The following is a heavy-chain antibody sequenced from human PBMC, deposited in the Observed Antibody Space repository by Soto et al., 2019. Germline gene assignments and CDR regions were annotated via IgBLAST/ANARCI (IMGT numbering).Heavy chain of an antibody. J-gene: IGHJ4*02. CDR1: GYTFTSYG. V-gene: IGHV1-18*01. CDR2: NSAYNGNT. CDR3: AREGGSYSGYDYCDY. D-gene: IGHD5-12*01. Sequence: ASVKVSCKASGYTFTSYGISWVRQAPGQGLEWMGWNSAYNGNTNYAQKLQGRVTMTTDKSTSTAYMELRSLRSDDTAVYYCAREGGSYSGYDYCDYWGQGTLVTVSS.